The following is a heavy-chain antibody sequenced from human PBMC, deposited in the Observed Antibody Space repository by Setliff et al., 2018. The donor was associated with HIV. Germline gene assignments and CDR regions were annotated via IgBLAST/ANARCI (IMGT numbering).Heavy chain of an antibody. CDR2: ISASATYI. V-gene: IGHV3-21*01. Sequence: GGSLRLSCAASGLTFSSYTMNWVRQAPGKGLEWVSSISASATYIYYADSVKGRFTISRDNAKKSVFLHMNSLRGEDTAVYYCVREGEYFDTIGHYLVRRFFDLWGQGTMVTVS. CDR1: GLTFSSYT. CDR3: VREGEYFDTIGHYLVRRFFDL. D-gene: IGHD3-9*01. J-gene: IGHJ3*01.